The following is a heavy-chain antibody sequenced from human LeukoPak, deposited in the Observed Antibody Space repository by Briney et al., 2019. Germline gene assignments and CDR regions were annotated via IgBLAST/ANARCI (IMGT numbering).Heavy chain of an antibody. CDR3: ARALLIVATSFDY. J-gene: IGHJ4*02. CDR2: ISSSGSTI. D-gene: IGHD5-12*01. V-gene: IGHV3-48*03. CDR1: GFTFSSYE. Sequence: GGSLRLSCAASGFTFSSYEMNWVHQAPGKGLEWVSYISSSGSTIYYADSVKGRFTISRDNAKNSLYLQMNSLRAEDTAVYYCARALLIVATSFDYWGQGTLVTVSS.